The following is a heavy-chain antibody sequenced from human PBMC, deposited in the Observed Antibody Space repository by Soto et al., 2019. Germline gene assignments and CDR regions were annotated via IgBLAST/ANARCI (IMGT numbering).Heavy chain of an antibody. D-gene: IGHD4-17*01. V-gene: IGHV3-48*01. CDR1: GFTFSSYS. Sequence: GSLRLSCAASGFTFSSYSMNWVRQAPGKGLEWVSFISESSSAIYYADSVKGRFTISRDNAKDSLYLQMNSLRAEDTALYYCASNYGGLAFDIWGQGTMVTVSS. CDR2: ISESSSAI. CDR3: ASNYGGLAFDI. J-gene: IGHJ3*02.